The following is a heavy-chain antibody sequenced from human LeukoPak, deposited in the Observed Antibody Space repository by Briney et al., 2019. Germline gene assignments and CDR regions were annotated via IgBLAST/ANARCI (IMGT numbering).Heavy chain of an antibody. CDR3: ARGGLWARFDY. V-gene: IGHV4-59*01. CDR1: DGSIGTYH. Sequence: PSETLSLTCTVSDGSIGTYHWGWIRQPPGRGLEWIGYISYSGTTNYSPSLKSRITISADTSKNQFSLKLSSVTAADTAVYYCARGGLWARFDYWGQGTLVTVSS. D-gene: IGHD1-26*01. J-gene: IGHJ4*02. CDR2: ISYSGTT.